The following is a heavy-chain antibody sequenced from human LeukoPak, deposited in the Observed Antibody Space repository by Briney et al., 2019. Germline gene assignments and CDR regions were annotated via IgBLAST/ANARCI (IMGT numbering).Heavy chain of an antibody. CDR3: ARAYHGSGSFSLLFDP. J-gene: IGHJ5*02. Sequence: SETLSLTCTVSGGSISSNYWSWVRQPPGKGLEWIGYIYYSGITNNNPSLKGRVTISVDTSKNQFSLKLSSVTAADTAVYYCARAYHGSGSFSLLFDPWGQGTLVTVSS. CDR1: GGSISSNY. D-gene: IGHD3-10*01. CDR2: IYYSGIT. V-gene: IGHV4-59*01.